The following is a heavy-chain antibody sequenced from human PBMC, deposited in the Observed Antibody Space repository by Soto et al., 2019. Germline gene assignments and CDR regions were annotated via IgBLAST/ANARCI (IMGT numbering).Heavy chain of an antibody. CDR3: ARLEGLAIISYYFDF. V-gene: IGHV4-39*01. CDR1: GGSISSSSYY. J-gene: IGHJ4*02. Sequence: PSETLSLTCSVSGGSISSSSYYWGWIRQPPGKGLEWIGSIYYSGSTYYNPSLKSRVTISIDKSKNQFSLKLSSLTAADTAVYYCARLEGLAIISYYFDFWGQGTLVTVSS. D-gene: IGHD3-9*01. CDR2: IYYSGST.